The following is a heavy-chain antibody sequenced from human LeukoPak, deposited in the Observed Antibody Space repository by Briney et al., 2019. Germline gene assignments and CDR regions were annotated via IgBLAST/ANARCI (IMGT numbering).Heavy chain of an antibody. J-gene: IGHJ4*02. CDR2: IYSADSA. CDR1: GFTVSRNY. V-gene: IGHV3-53*01. D-gene: IGHD3-9*01. CDR3: AKAEGYDILTGLDY. Sequence: PGGSLRLSCAASGFTVSRNYMSWVRQAPGKGLEWVSVIYSADSAYYADSVRGRFTISRDNSKNTLYLQMNSLRTEDTAVYYCAKAEGYDILTGLDYWGQGTLVTVSS.